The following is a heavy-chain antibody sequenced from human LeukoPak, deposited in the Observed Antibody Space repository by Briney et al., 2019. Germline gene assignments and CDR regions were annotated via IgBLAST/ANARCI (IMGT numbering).Heavy chain of an antibody. CDR1: GFTFSSYW. D-gene: IGHD1-26*01. Sequence: GGSLRLSCVASGFTFSSYWMTWVRQAPGKGLEWVAVISYDGSNKYYADSVKGRFTISRDNSKNTLYLQMNSLRAEDTAVYYCAKLVGVTNFDYWGQGTLVTVSS. J-gene: IGHJ4*02. CDR3: AKLVGVTNFDY. V-gene: IGHV3-30*18. CDR2: ISYDGSNK.